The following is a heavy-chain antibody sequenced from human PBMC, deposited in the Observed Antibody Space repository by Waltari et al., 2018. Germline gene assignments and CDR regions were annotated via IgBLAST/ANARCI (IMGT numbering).Heavy chain of an antibody. CDR2: IHKDGTIT. CDR1: GFTFSDHW. Sequence: EVQLVESGGGLVQPGGSLGLSCAASGFTFSDHWMHWVRQVPGKGLVCVSRIHKDGTITSYADSVRGRFAISRDNAKNTVYLHMNSLRAEDTALYFCARELAWAGYYGLDYWGQGTLVTVSS. V-gene: IGHV3-74*01. D-gene: IGHD3-9*01. J-gene: IGHJ4*02. CDR3: ARELAWAGYYGLDY.